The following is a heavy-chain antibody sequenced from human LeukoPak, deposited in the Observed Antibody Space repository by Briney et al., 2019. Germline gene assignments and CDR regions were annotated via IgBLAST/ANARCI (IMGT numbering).Heavy chain of an antibody. V-gene: IGHV3-7*01. CDR3: GRINYGDYA. Sequence: PGGSLRLSCAASGFTFTNYWMSWFRQAPGKGLEWVANIKEDGSDAHYVDSVKGRFTISRDNAKNSLYLQMTSLRAEDTAVYFCGRINYGDYAWGQGTLVTVSS. CDR2: IKEDGSDA. D-gene: IGHD4-17*01. CDR1: GFTFTNYW. J-gene: IGHJ4*02.